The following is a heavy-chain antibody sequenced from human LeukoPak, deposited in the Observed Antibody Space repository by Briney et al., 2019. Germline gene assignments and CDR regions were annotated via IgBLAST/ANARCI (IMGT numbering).Heavy chain of an antibody. CDR1: GFTFSDFY. CDR2: ISNSGSTI. V-gene: IGHV3-11*04. D-gene: IGHD3-22*01. J-gene: IGHJ4*02. Sequence: PGGSLRLSCAASGFTFSDFYMTWIRQAPGKGLEWVSYISNSGSTIYYADSVKGRFTISRDNAKNTLYLQMNSLRAEDTAVYYCARAYYYDSSGYSGTDYWGQGTLVTVSS. CDR3: ARAYYYDSSGYSGTDY.